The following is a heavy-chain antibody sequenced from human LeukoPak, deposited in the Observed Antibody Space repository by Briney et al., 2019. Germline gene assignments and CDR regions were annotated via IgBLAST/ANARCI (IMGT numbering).Heavy chain of an antibody. CDR2: IYHSGST. CDR3: ARSVRAITTVRGVIRYFDH. CDR1: GGSISNGIW. J-gene: IGHJ4*02. D-gene: IGHD3-10*01. V-gene: IGHV4-4*02. Sequence: SGTQSLTCAVSGGSISNGIWWSWVRQPPGKRLEWIGEIYHSGSTNYNPSLKSRVTISVDKSKNQFSLKLSSVTAADTAVYYCARSVRAITTVRGVIRYFDHLGQGTLVTVSS.